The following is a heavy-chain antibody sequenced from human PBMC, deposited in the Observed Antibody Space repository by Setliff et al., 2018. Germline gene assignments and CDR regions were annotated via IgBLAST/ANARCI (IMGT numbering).Heavy chain of an antibody. CDR2: IYYSGST. CDR3: ARGSTRRYYGMDV. J-gene: IGHJ6*02. Sequence: PSETLSLTCTVSGGSISSSSYYWGWIRQPPGKGLEWIGSIYYSGSTYYNPSLKSRVTISVDTSKNQFSLKLSSVTAADTAVYYCARGSTRRYYGMDVWGQGTTVTVSS. D-gene: IGHD1-1*01. CDR1: GGSISSSSYY. V-gene: IGHV4-39*07.